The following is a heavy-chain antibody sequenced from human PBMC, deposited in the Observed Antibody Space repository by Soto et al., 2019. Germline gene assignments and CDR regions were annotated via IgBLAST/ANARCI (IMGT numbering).Heavy chain of an antibody. D-gene: IGHD5-18*01. V-gene: IGHV1-3*01. J-gene: IGHJ6*02. CDR2: INAGNGNT. Sequence: ASVKVSCKASGYTFTSYAMHWVRQAPGQRLEWMGWINAGNGNTKYSQKFQGRVTITRDTSASTAYMELSSLRSEDTAVYYCAGRGVDTQEHWFYCYYYYGMDVWGQGPPVTVSS. CDR1: GYTFTSYA. CDR3: AGRGVDTQEHWFYCYYYYGMDV.